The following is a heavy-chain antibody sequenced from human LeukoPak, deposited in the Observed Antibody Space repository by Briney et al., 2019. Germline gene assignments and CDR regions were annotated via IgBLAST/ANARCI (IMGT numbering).Heavy chain of an antibody. J-gene: IGHJ4*02. CDR1: GFTFSSYG. CDR2: ISYDGSNK. Sequence: PGRSLRLSRAASGFTFSSYGMHWVRQAPGKGLEWVAVISYDGSNKYYADSVKGRFTISRDNSKNTLYLQMNSLRAEDTAVYYCANKRGLSGYFVYWGQGTLVTVSS. CDR3: ANKRGLSGYFVY. V-gene: IGHV3-30*18. D-gene: IGHD3-9*01.